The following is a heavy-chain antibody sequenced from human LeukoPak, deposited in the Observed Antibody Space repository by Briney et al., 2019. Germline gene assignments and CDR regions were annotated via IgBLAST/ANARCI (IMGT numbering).Heavy chain of an antibody. CDR1: GFTFSSYA. CDR3: ARGPGGQQLVGDYFDY. CDR2: ISYDGSNK. J-gene: IGHJ4*02. D-gene: IGHD6-13*01. Sequence: PGGSLRLSCAASGFTFSSYAMHWVRQAPGKGLEWVAVISYDGSNKYYADSVKGRFTISRDNSKNTLYLQMNSLRAEDTAVYYCARGPGGQQLVGDYFDYWGQGTLVTVSS. V-gene: IGHV3-30-3*01.